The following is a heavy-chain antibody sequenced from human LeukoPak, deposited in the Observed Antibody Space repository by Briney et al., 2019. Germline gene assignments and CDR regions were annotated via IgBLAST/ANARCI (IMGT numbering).Heavy chain of an antibody. Sequence: GASVKVSCKASGYTFTSYGISWVRQAPGQGLEWMGWISAYNGNTNYAQKLQGRVTMTTDTSTSTAYMELRSLRSDDTAVYYCAREYYDFWSGYAPYYYYMDVWGKGTTVTVSS. CDR2: ISAYNGNT. J-gene: IGHJ6*03. CDR3: AREYYDFWSGYAPYYYYMDV. CDR1: GYTFTSYG. D-gene: IGHD3-3*01. V-gene: IGHV1-18*01.